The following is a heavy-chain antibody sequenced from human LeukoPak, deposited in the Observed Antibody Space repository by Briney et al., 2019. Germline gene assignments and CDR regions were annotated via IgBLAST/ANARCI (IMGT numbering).Heavy chain of an antibody. D-gene: IGHD2-2*01. J-gene: IGHJ6*04. CDR3: AKDRSTSLMDV. V-gene: IGHV3-30*02. CDR1: GFTFRSYG. Sequence: PGGSLRLSCPASGFTFRSYGMHWVRQAPGKGLEWVAFIRYDETNKYYADSVKGRFTISRDNSNNTLYLQMNSLRTEDTAVYYCAKDRSTSLMDVWGKGTTVTVSS. CDR2: IRYDETNK.